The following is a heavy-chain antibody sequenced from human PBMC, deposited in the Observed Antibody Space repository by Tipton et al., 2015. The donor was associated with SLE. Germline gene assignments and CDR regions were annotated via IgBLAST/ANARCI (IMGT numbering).Heavy chain of an antibody. CDR3: ARGEAAAAEPYYFDY. D-gene: IGHD6-13*01. CDR2: IYYSGNT. CDR1: GDSISNYF. Sequence: TLSLTCTVSGDSISNYFWSWIRQPPGKGLEWIGYIYYSGNTNYNPSLKNRVTISVDTSKTQFSLKLSSVTAADTAVYYCARGEAAAAEPYYFDYWGQGTLVTVSS. J-gene: IGHJ4*02. V-gene: IGHV4-59*01.